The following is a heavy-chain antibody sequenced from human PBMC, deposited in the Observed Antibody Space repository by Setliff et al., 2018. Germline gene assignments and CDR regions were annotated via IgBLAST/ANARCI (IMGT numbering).Heavy chain of an antibody. J-gene: IGHJ6*03. CDR3: ARDRSTVIRGVTSFFYYYMDV. V-gene: IGHV4-61*09. CDR2: IYTSWST. CDR1: DDSISSRHYY. Sequence: PSETLSLTCTVSDDSISSRHYYWSWIRQPAGKGLEWLGQIYTSWSTNYNPSLKGRATLSIDASKKQFSLKLRSVTAADTAVYYCARDRSTVIRGVTSFFYYYMDVWGGGTTVTVSS. D-gene: IGHD3-10*01.